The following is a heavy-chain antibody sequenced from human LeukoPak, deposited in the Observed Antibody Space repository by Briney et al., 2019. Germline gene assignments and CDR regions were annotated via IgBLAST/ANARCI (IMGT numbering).Heavy chain of an antibody. Sequence: KPSETLSLTCTVSGGSISSSNYYWGWIRQPPGKGLEWIGNIYYSGSTYYNPSLKSRVTISVDTSKNQFSLKLNSVTAADTAVYYCARRPFYVSPGYYFDYWGQGTLVTVSS. CDR1: GGSISSSNYY. J-gene: IGHJ4*02. CDR2: IYYSGST. D-gene: IGHD2/OR15-2a*01. CDR3: ARRPFYVSPGYYFDY. V-gene: IGHV4-39*01.